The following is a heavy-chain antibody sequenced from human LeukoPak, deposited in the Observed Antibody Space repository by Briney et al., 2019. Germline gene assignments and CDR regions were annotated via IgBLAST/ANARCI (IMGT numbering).Heavy chain of an antibody. CDR1: GFTFSSYW. CDR3: ARVGSGYYRPYDAFDI. D-gene: IGHD3-22*01. Sequence: GGSLRLSCAASGFTFSSYWMSWVRQAPGKGLEWVANIKQDGSEKYYVDSVKGRFTISRDNAKNSLYLQMNSLRAEDTAVYYCARVGSGYYRPYDAFDIWGQGTMVTVSS. J-gene: IGHJ3*02. CDR2: IKQDGSEK. V-gene: IGHV3-7*01.